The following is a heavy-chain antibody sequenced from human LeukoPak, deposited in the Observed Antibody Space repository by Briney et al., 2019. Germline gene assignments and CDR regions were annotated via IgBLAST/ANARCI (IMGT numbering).Heavy chain of an antibody. Sequence: GGSLRLSCAASGFTFSSYGMHWVRQAPGKGLEWVAFIRYDGSNKYYADSVKGRFTISRDNSKSTLYLQMNSLRAEDTAVYYCAKGGYCSNGVCYTDYYYYYMDVWGKGTTVTVSS. CDR1: GFTFSSYG. V-gene: IGHV3-30*02. D-gene: IGHD2-8*01. CDR3: AKGGYCSNGVCYTDYYYYYMDV. CDR2: IRYDGSNK. J-gene: IGHJ6*03.